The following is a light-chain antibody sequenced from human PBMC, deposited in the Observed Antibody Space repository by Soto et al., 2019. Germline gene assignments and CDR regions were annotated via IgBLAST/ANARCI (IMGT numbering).Light chain of an antibody. CDR3: QQYGSSPTWT. J-gene: IGKJ1*01. V-gene: IGKV3-20*01. Sequence: IVLTQSPATLSDPPGESATLSCRASQSVRSHLAWYRQRPGQAPRLLIYGASTRATGIPDRFSGSGSGTDFTLTIRRLEPEDSAVYYCQQYGSSPTWTFGQGTTGDIK. CDR2: GAS. CDR1: QSVRSH.